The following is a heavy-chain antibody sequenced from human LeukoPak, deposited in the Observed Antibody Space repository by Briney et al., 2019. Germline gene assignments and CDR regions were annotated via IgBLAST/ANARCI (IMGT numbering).Heavy chain of an antibody. D-gene: IGHD6-19*01. CDR3: ARISGRDFDC. CDR2: IYPGDSDT. CDR1: GYSFSTYW. V-gene: IGHV5-51*01. Sequence: GESLKISCEGSGYSFSTYWIGWVRQMPGKGLEWMGIIYPGDSDTRYSPSFQGQVTISAEKSISTAYLQWSSLKASDTAMYYCARISGRDFDCWGQGTLVTVSS. J-gene: IGHJ4*02.